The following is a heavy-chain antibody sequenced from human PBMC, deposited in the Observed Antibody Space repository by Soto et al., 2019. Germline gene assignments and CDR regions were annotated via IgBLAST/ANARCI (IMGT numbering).Heavy chain of an antibody. CDR2: VYYTGST. J-gene: IGHJ4*02. CDR1: GGSISGSY. Sequence: SETLSLTCSVAGGSISGSYWSWIRQSPGKGLEWLGYVYYTGSTNYSPSLRSRVSISVDTSKNEFSLRLSSVTAADTAVYFCARSVAVPGAHIDYWRQGTHVTVS. CDR3: ARSVAVPGAHIDY. D-gene: IGHD6-19*01. V-gene: IGHV4-59*01.